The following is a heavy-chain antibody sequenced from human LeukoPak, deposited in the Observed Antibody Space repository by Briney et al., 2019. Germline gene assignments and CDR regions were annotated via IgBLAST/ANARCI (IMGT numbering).Heavy chain of an antibody. Sequence: SVKVSCTASGGTFSSYAISWVRQAPGQGLEWMGGIIPIFGTANYAQKSQGRVTITADESTSTAYMELSSLRSEDTAVYYCARGIDSGWYVLLDYWGQGTLVTVSS. CDR1: GGTFSSYA. CDR3: ARGIDSGWYVLLDY. D-gene: IGHD6-19*01. CDR2: IIPIFGTA. V-gene: IGHV1-69*13. J-gene: IGHJ4*02.